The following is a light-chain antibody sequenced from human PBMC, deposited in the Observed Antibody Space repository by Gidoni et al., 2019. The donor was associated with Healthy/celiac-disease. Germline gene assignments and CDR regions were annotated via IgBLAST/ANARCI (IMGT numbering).Light chain of an antibody. CDR2: GAS. V-gene: IGKV3-20*01. J-gene: IGKJ4*01. CDR1: QSVSSSY. Sequence: EIVLTQSPGTLSLSPGERATLSSRASQSVSSSYLAWYQQKPGQAPRLLIYGASSRATGIPDRFSGSGSGTDFTLTISRPEPEDFAVYYCQQYGSSPLTFGGGTKVEIK. CDR3: QQYGSSPLT.